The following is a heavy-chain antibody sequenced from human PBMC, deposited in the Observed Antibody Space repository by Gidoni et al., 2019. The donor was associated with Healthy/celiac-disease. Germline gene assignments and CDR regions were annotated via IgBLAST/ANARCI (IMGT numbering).Heavy chain of an antibody. CDR2: ISGSCGST. CDR1: GFTFSSYA. D-gene: IGHD3-22*01. Sequence: EVQLLESGGGLVQPGGSLRLSCAAAGFTFSSYAMSWVLQAPGKGLEWVSAISGSCGSTYYADSVKGRFTISRDNSKNTLYLQMNSLRAEDTAVYYCAKGGRYYYDSSGYSFDYWGQGTLVTVSS. CDR3: AKGGRYYYDSSGYSFDY. J-gene: IGHJ4*02. V-gene: IGHV3-23*01.